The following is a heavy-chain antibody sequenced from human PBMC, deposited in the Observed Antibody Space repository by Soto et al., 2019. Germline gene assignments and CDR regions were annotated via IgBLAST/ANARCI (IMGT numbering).Heavy chain of an antibody. CDR1: GGSISSGGYY. CDR2: IYYSGST. V-gene: IGHV4-31*03. D-gene: IGHD3-22*01. Sequence: QVQLQESGPGLVKPSQTLSLTCTVSGGSISSGGYYWSWIRQHPGKGLEWIGYIYYSGSTYYNPSLKSRVTISVDTSKNQFSLKLTSVTDADTAVYYCARSYGSSGYSYYGMDVWGQGTKVTVSS. J-gene: IGHJ6*02. CDR3: ARSYGSSGYSYYGMDV.